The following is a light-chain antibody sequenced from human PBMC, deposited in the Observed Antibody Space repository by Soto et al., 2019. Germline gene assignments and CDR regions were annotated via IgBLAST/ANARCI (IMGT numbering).Light chain of an antibody. CDR3: AAWDDSLNGVL. Sequence: QSVLTQPPSASGTPEQRVTISCSGSSSNIGSNYVYWYQQLPGTAPKLLIYRNNQRPSGVPDRFSGSKSGTSASLAISGLRSEDEADYYCAAWDDSLNGVLFGGGTKVTVL. CDR2: RNN. CDR1: SSNIGSNY. J-gene: IGLJ2*01. V-gene: IGLV1-47*01.